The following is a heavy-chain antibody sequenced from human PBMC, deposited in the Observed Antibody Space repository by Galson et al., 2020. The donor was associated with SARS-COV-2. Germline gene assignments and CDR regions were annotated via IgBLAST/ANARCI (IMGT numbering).Heavy chain of an antibody. CDR2: LSTGDLT. CDR1: GGSTTSDY. D-gene: IGHD6-13*01. V-gene: IGHV4-4*07. Sequence: ASETLSLTCKVSGGSTTSDYFYWIRQPAGKGLEWIGRLSTGDLTTYNPSLKSRVTVSLDTSKHHFSLQIKTVTAADTAVYYCARGDSSSIAFWGQGTLVTVSS. CDR3: ARGDSSSIAF. J-gene: IGHJ4*02.